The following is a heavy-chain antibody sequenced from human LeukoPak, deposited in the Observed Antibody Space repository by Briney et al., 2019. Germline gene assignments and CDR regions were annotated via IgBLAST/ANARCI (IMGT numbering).Heavy chain of an antibody. CDR2: ICSNGDTA. V-gene: IGHV3-23*01. Sequence: GGSLRLFCAASGFTFSRIAMTWVRQAPGRGLEWVSTICSNGDTAYNADSVRGRFAISRDNSKNALFLQMNSLRVEDTAIYYCAKGQELDDGVFDSWGQGTLVTVSS. D-gene: IGHD1-1*01. J-gene: IGHJ4*02. CDR1: GFTFSRIA. CDR3: AKGQELDDGVFDS.